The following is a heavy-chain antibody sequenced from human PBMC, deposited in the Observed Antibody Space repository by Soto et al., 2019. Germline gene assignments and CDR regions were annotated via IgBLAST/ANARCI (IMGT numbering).Heavy chain of an antibody. CDR1: GFTFSTFG. J-gene: IGHJ6*02. V-gene: IGHV3-30*03. Sequence: GGSLRLSCAASGFTFSTFGMHWVRQAPGKGLEWVSLISYDGTNKYYADSVRGRFTISRDNSKNILYLQMNTLRAEDTAVYYCAHFCSSTSCYVSGMDVWGHGTMVTVSS. CDR3: AHFCSSTSCYVSGMDV. CDR2: ISYDGTNK. D-gene: IGHD2-2*01.